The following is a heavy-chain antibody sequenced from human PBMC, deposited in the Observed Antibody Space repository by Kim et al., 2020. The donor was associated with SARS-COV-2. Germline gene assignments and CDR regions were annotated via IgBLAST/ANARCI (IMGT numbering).Heavy chain of an antibody. CDR1: GFTFSSYW. V-gene: IGHV3-74*01. CDR2: IDSDGGTA. D-gene: IGHD2-15*01. CDR3: TRDPLMYGGTFDY. Sequence: GGSLRLSCAASGFTFSSYWMHWVRQAPGKGPVWVSRIDSDGGTAIYADSVRGRFTISRDNGKNTLYLQMNSLRAEDTAVYFCTRDPLMYGGTFDYWGQGTLVTVSS. J-gene: IGHJ4*02.